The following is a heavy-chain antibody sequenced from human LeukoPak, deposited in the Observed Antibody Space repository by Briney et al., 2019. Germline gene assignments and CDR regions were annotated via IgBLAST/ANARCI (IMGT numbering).Heavy chain of an antibody. D-gene: IGHD4-17*01. J-gene: IGHJ4*02. CDR1: GGSISHYY. V-gene: IGHV4-59*08. CDR2: VSNSGTT. CDR3: ARRNFHPYGRPPDY. Sequence: SETLSLTCTVSGGSISHYYWSWIRQSPGKGLEWIGYVSNSGTTNYRPSLRGRVTVSVDTSQNRVSLKLTSMTAADTALYYCARRNFHPYGRPPDYWGQGTLVTVSS.